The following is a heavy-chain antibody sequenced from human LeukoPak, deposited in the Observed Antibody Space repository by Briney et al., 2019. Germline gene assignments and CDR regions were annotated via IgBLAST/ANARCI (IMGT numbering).Heavy chain of an antibody. CDR1: GFTFSSYW. Sequence: PGGSLRLSCAASGFTFSSYWMSWVRQAPGKGLEWVANIKQDGSEKYYVDSVKGRFTISRDNAKNSLYLQMNSLRAEDTAVYYCARDTRLARGYRTDYYYYGMDVWGQGTTVTVSS. D-gene: IGHD3-10*01. V-gene: IGHV3-7*01. CDR2: IKQDGSEK. CDR3: ARDTRLARGYRTDYYYYGMDV. J-gene: IGHJ6*02.